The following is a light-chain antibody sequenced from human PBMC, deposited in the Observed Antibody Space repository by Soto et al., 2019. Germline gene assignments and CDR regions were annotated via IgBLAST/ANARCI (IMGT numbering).Light chain of an antibody. CDR2: HVN. Sequence: QSALTQPRSVSGSPGQSVTISCTGTSSDVGGYNLVSWYQQHPGKAPKLIIYHVNKRPSGVPDRFSGSKSGNTASLTISGLQAEDEADYYCCSYAGGFYVFGTGTKLTVL. CDR3: CSYAGGFYV. V-gene: IGLV2-11*01. CDR1: SSDVGGYNL. J-gene: IGLJ1*01.